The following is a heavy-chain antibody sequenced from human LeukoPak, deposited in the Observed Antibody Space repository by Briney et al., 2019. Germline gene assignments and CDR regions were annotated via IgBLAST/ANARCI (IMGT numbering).Heavy chain of an antibody. V-gene: IGHV3-48*01. CDR2: ISSTSITM. D-gene: IGHD6-19*01. Sequence: GGSLRLSCAASGFTFNRNNMNWVRQAPGKGLEWVSYISSTSITMYYADSVKGRFTISRDNAKNSLYLQMNSLRADDTAVYYCARQTILAVAGDFWGQGTLVTVSS. CDR1: GFTFNRNN. J-gene: IGHJ4*02. CDR3: ARQTILAVAGDF.